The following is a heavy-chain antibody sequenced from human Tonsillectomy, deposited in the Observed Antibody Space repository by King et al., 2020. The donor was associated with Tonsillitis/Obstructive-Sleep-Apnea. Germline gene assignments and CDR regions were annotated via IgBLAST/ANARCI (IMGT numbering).Heavy chain of an antibody. CDR2: IWYDGSNK. V-gene: IGHV3-33*01. D-gene: IGHD2-2*01. CDR1: GFTFSSYG. Sequence: VQLVESGGGVVQPGRSLGLSCAASGFTFSSYGMHWVRQAPGKGLEWVAVIWYDGSNKYYADSVKGRFTISRDNSKNTLYLQMNSLRAEDTAVYYCASSLGYCSSTSCDLMRHDAFDIWGQGTMVTVSS. J-gene: IGHJ3*02. CDR3: ASSLGYCSSTSCDLMRHDAFDI.